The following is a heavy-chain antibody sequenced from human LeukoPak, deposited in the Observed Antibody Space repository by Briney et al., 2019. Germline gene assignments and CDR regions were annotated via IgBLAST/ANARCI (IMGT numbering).Heavy chain of an antibody. J-gene: IGHJ4*02. CDR2: INPSGGST. CDR1: GFTFSSYY. V-gene: IGHV1-46*01. CDR3: ARDEAWSDTAMVTFIDY. D-gene: IGHD5-18*01. Sequence: PGGSLRLSCAASGFTFSSYYMHWVRQAPGQGLEWMGIINPSGGSTSYAQKFQGRVTMTRDTSTSTVYMELSSLRSEDTAVYYCARDEAWSDTAMVTFIDYWGQGTLVTVSS.